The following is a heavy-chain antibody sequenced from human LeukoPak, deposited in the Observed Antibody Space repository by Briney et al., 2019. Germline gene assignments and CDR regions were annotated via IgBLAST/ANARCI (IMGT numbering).Heavy chain of an antibody. J-gene: IGHJ6*03. CDR3: ARDGYGSGSYYYYYYMDV. V-gene: IGHV4-4*07. CDR1: GGSISSYY. Sequence: SETLSLTCTVSGGSISSYYWNWIRQPAGKGLEWIGRIYTSGSTNYNPSLKSRVTMSVDTSKNQFSLKLSSVTAADAAVYYCARDGYGSGSYYYYYYMDVWGKGTTVTISS. CDR2: IYTSGST. D-gene: IGHD3-10*01.